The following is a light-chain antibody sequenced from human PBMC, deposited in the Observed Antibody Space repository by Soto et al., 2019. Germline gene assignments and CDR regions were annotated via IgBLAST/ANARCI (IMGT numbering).Light chain of an antibody. CDR2: DVS. CDR3: SSYASSYFVI. CDR1: SNDLGGYNY. V-gene: IGLV2-11*01. Sequence: QSALTQPRSVSGSPGQSVTISCTITSNDLGGYNYFSWYQQRPGKAPKLIIYDVSKRPSGVPDRFSGSKSGNTASLTISGLQAEDEADYYCSSYASSYFVIFGGGTKLTVL. J-gene: IGLJ2*01.